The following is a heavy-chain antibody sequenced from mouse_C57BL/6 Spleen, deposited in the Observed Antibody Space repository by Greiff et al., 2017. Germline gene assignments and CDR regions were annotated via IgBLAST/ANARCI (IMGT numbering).Heavy chain of an antibody. CDR2: ISYDGSN. Sequence: DVQLQESGPGLVKPSQSLSHTCSVTGYSITSGYYWNWIRQFPGNKLEWMGYISYDGSNNYNPSPKNRISITRDTSKNQFFLKLNSVTTEDTATYYCARDHGYYGYFDYWGQGTTLTVSS. CDR1: GYSITSGYY. J-gene: IGHJ2*01. CDR3: ARDHGYYGYFDY. V-gene: IGHV3-6*01. D-gene: IGHD2-3*01.